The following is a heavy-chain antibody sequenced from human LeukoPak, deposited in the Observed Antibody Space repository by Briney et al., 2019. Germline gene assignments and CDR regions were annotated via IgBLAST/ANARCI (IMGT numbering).Heavy chain of an antibody. CDR3: ARDRAAVAVIGLDY. CDR2: ISYDGSNK. CDR1: GFTFSSYA. D-gene: IGHD6-19*01. V-gene: IGHV3-30-3*01. Sequence: GGSLRLSCAASGFTFSSYAMHWVRQAPGKGLEWVAVISYDGSNKYYADSVKGRFTISRDNSKNTLYLQMNSLRAEDTAVYYCARDRAAVAVIGLDYWGQGTLVTVSS. J-gene: IGHJ4*02.